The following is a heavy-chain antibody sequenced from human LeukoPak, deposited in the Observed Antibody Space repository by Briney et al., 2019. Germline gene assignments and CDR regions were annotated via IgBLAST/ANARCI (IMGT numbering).Heavy chain of an antibody. Sequence: GGSLRLSCAASGFTFSSYSMNWVRQAPGKGLEWVSSISSSSSYIYYADSVKGRFTISRDNAKNSPYLQMNSLRAEDTAVYYCARMGAMVRGVSWIFDYWGQGTLVTVSS. D-gene: IGHD3-10*01. CDR1: GFTFSSYS. CDR3: ARMGAMVRGVSWIFDY. CDR2: ISSSSSYI. V-gene: IGHV3-21*01. J-gene: IGHJ4*02.